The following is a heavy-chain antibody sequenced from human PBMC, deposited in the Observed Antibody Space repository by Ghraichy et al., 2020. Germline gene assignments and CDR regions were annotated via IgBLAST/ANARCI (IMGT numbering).Heavy chain of an antibody. Sequence: GGSLRLSCAASGFTFDNFAMGWVRQAPGKGLEWVSGISGSGDGTYYVDSVKGRFTISRDNSKDTLYLQMNSLRAEDTGVYYCEKEFEYNSGRYNGDYWGQGSLVTVTS. V-gene: IGHV3-23*01. J-gene: IGHJ4*02. CDR1: GFTFDNFA. CDR3: EKEFEYNSGRYNGDY. D-gene: IGHD6-19*01. CDR2: ISGSGDGT.